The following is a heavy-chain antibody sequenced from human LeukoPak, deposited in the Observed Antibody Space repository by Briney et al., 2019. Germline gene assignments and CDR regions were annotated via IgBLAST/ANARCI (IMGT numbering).Heavy chain of an antibody. CDR3: AKVVSDVLRYFDWLPRGDFDY. J-gene: IGHJ4*02. V-gene: IGHV3-30*18. Sequence: PGGSLRLSCAASGFTFSSYGMHWVRQAPGKGLEWVAVISYDGSNKYADSVKGRFTICRDNSKNALYLQMNSLRAEDTAVYYCAKVVSDVLRYFDWLPRGDFDYWGQGTLVTVSS. CDR2: ISYDGSNK. D-gene: IGHD3-9*01. CDR1: GFTFSSYG.